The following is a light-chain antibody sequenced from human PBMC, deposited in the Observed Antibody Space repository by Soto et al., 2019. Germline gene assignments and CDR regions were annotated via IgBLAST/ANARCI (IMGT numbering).Light chain of an antibody. J-gene: IGKJ5*01. Sequence: EIVLTQSPATLSLSPGDRASLSCRASQSVSNYLAWYQQKPGQAPRLLIYGASNRATGIPARFSGSGYGTDFTLTINGLEPEDLAVYYCQQRTKSLITFGQGTRL. V-gene: IGKV3-11*01. CDR2: GAS. CDR1: QSVSNY. CDR3: QQRTKSLIT.